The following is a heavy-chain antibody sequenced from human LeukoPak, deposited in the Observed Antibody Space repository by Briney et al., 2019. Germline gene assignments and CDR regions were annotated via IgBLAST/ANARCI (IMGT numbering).Heavy chain of an antibody. J-gene: IGHJ4*02. CDR1: GYTLTELS. D-gene: IGHD5-18*01. V-gene: IGHV1-24*01. CDR2: FDPEDGET. Sequence: GASVKVSCKVSGYTLTELSMHWVRQAPGKGLEWMGGFDPEDGETIYAQKFQGRVTMTEDTSIDTAYMELSSLRSEDTAVYYCAGQLWSGYYFDYWGQGTLVTVSS. CDR3: AGQLWSGYYFDY.